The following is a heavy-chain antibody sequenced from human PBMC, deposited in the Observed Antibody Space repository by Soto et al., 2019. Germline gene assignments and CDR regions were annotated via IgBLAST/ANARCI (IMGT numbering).Heavy chain of an antibody. J-gene: IGHJ4*02. CDR1: CYTFTSYG. V-gene: IGHV1-18*01. CDR3: ARDLDFWSGPSIT. D-gene: IGHD3-3*01. Sequence: ASVKVSCKPSCYTFTSYGISLFRHTPGQGLEWMGWIIAYNGNTNYAQKLQGRVTMTTDTSTSTAYMELRSLRSDDTAVYYCARDLDFWSGPSITWGQGTLVTVSS. CDR2: IIAYNGNT.